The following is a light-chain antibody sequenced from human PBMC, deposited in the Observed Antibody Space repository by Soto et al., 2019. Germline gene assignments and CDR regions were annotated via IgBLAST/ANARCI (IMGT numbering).Light chain of an antibody. CDR3: QQYGSSPPRT. V-gene: IGKV3-20*01. CDR1: QSVSSSY. CDR2: GAS. Sequence: EIVLTQSPGTLSLSPGERATLSCRASQSVSSSYLAWYQQKPGQAPRLLIYGASSRATGIPDRFSGSGSGTDFTLTISSLEPEDFAVYYCQQYGSSPPRTFGQGNKVEIK. J-gene: IGKJ1*01.